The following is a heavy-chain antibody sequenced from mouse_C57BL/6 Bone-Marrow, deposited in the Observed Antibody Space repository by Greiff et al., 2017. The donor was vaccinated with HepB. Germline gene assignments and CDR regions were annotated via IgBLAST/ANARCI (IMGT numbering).Heavy chain of an antibody. J-gene: IGHJ2*01. CDR1: GYTFTSYW. Sequence: QVQLQQPGAELVMPGASVKLSCKASGYTFTSYWMHWVKQRPGQGLEWIGEIDPSDSYTNYNQKFKGKSTLTVDKSSSTAYMQLSSLTSEDSAVYYCAREMVWGYFFDYWGQGTTLTVSS. CDR2: IDPSDSYT. D-gene: IGHD1-1*02. V-gene: IGHV1-69*01. CDR3: AREMVWGYFFDY.